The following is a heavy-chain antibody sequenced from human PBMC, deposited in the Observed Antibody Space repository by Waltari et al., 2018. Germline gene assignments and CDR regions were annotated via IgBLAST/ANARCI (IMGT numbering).Heavy chain of an antibody. Sequence: QVTLKESGPVLVKPTETLTLTCTVSGFSLSNARMGVSWIRQPPGKALEWLAHIFSNDEKSYSTSLKSRLTISKDTSKSQVVLTMTNMDPVDTATYDCAREYCSGGSCYSAYYYYGMDVWGQGTTVTVSS. D-gene: IGHD2-15*01. V-gene: IGHV2-26*01. CDR2: IFSNDEK. CDR3: AREYCSGGSCYSAYYYYGMDV. CDR1: GFSLSNARMG. J-gene: IGHJ6*02.